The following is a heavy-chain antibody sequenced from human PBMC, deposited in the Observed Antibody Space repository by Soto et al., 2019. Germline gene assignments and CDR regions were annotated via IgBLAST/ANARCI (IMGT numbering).Heavy chain of an antibody. CDR1: GYTFTSYY. CDR3: AVDKVGATTLSWFDP. V-gene: IGHV1-46*03. CDR2: INPSGGST. Sequence: GASVKVSCKASGYTFTSYYMHWVRQAPGQGLEWMGIINPSGGSTSYAQKFQGRVTMTRDTSTSTVYMELSSLRSEDTAVYYCAVDKVGATTLSWFDPWGQGTLVTVSS. D-gene: IGHD1-26*01. J-gene: IGHJ5*02.